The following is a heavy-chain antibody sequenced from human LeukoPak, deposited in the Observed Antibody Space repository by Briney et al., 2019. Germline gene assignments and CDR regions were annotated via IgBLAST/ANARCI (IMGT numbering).Heavy chain of an antibody. J-gene: IGHJ4*02. V-gene: IGHV4-59*01. CDR1: GGSISSYY. CDR2: IYYSGST. CDR3: ARGATGSGYLEYYFDY. D-gene: IGHD5-12*01. Sequence: SSETLSLTCTVSGGSISSYYWSWIRQPPGKGLEWIGYIYYSGSTNYNPSLKSRVTISVDTSKNQFSLKLSSVIAADTAVYYCARGATGSGYLEYYFDYWGQGTLVTVSS.